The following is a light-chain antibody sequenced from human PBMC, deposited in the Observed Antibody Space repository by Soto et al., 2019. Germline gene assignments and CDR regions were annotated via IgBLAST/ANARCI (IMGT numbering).Light chain of an antibody. CDR2: DVT. CDR1: NSDVGNYNF. V-gene: IGLV2-11*01. J-gene: IGLJ3*02. Sequence: QSVLTQPRSVSGSPGQAVTISCTGTNSDVGNYNFVSWYQHHPGKAPKLMIYDVTKRPSGVPDRFSGSKSGNTASLTISGPQPEDEADYYCCTYAGSFHQFGGGTKLTVL. CDR3: CTYAGSFHQ.